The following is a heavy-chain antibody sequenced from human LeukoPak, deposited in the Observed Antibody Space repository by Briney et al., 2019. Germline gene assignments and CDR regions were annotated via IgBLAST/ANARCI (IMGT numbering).Heavy chain of an antibody. CDR1: GFTFSSYA. V-gene: IGHV3-30*02. CDR3: AKDWRRIVVVGPITRHGNYMDV. CDR2: IRYDGSNK. J-gene: IGHJ6*03. D-gene: IGHD2-15*01. Sequence: PGGSLRLSCAASGFTFSSYAMSWVRQAPGKGLEWVAFIRYDGSNKYFADSLKGRFTISRDNSKNTLYLQMNSLRPEDTAVYYCAKDWRRIVVVGPITRHGNYMDVWGKGTTVTISS.